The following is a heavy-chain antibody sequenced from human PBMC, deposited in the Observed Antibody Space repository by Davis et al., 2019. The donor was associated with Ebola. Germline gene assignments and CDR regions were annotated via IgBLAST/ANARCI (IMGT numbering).Heavy chain of an antibody. CDR3: ARLGVVVAATNTAFDI. CDR1: GYSFTSYW. CDR2: IYPGDSDT. Sequence: GESLKISCKGSGYSFTSYWIGWVRQMPGKGLEWMGIIYPGDSDTRYSPSFQGQVTISADKSISTAYLQWSSLKASDTAMYYCARLGVVVAATNTAFDIWGQGTMVTVSS. V-gene: IGHV5-51*01. J-gene: IGHJ3*02. D-gene: IGHD2-15*01.